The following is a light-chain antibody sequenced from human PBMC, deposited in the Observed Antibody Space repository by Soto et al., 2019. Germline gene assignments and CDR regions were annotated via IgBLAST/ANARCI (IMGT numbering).Light chain of an antibody. CDR3: QSYDSSLSGSSV. CDR2: GNS. CDR1: SSNIGAGYD. V-gene: IGLV1-40*01. Sequence: QSVLTQPPSVSGAPGQRVTISRTGSSSNIGAGYDVHWYQQLPGTAPKLLIYGNSNRPSGVPDRFSGSKSGTSASLAITGLQAEDEADYYCQSYDSSLSGSSVFGTGTKVT. J-gene: IGLJ1*01.